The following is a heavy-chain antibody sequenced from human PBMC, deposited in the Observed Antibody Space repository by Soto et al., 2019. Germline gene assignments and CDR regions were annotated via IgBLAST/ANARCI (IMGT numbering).Heavy chain of an antibody. V-gene: IGHV3-30*18. CDR2: ISYDGSNK. CDR1: GFTFNIYG. D-gene: IGHD3-16*01. J-gene: IGHJ4*02. CDR3: AKLGGRKQIWDHFDY. Sequence: PGGSLRLSCASSGFTFNIYGMHWVRQAPGKGLEWVAVISYDGSNKYYADSVKGRFTVSRDNSKNTLYLQMDSLRAEDTAVYYCAKLGGRKQIWDHFDYWGQGTPVTVSS.